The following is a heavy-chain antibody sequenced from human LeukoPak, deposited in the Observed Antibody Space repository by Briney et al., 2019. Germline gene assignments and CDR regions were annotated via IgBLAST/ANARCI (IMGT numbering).Heavy chain of an antibody. D-gene: IGHD3-3*01. CDR1: GGTFSSYA. Sequence: SVKVSCKASGGTFSSYAISWVRQAPGQGLEWMGGIIPIFGTANYAQKFQGRVTITADESTSTAYMELSSLRSEDTAVYYCARGTVLRFLEWLLEDCYYMDVWGKGTTVTVSS. V-gene: IGHV1-69*01. CDR3: ARGTVLRFLEWLLEDCYYMDV. CDR2: IIPIFGTA. J-gene: IGHJ6*03.